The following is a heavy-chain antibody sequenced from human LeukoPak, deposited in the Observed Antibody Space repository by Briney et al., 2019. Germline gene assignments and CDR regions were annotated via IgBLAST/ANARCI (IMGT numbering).Heavy chain of an antibody. Sequence: PGRSLRLSCAASGFTFSRYGMHWVRQAPGKGLEWVTAISYDGSNKYYADSVKGRFTISRDNSKNTLYVQMNSLRAEDTAVYYCARDQVVGARTGAFDYWGQGILVTVSS. CDR1: GFTFSRYG. D-gene: IGHD1-26*01. J-gene: IGHJ4*02. CDR3: ARDQVVGARTGAFDY. CDR2: ISYDGSNK. V-gene: IGHV3-30*04.